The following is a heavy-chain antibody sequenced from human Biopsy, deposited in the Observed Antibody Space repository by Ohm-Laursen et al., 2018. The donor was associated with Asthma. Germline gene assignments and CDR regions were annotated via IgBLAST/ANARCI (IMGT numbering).Heavy chain of an antibody. CDR2: INPNSGAT. V-gene: IGHV1-2*06. J-gene: IGHJ5*02. CDR3: ARGQKSAGDRWFDP. D-gene: IGHD6-13*01. CDR1: GYPFIGYH. Sequence: VKVSCKASGYPFIGYHIHRMRQAPGQGLEWMGRINPNSGATNYAQKFQGRVTMTRDTSISTAYMEVSRLRSDDTAVYYCARGQKSAGDRWFDPWGQGTLVTVSS.